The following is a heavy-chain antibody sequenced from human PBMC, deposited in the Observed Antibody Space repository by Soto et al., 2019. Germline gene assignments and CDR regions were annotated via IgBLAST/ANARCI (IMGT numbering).Heavy chain of an antibody. D-gene: IGHD6-13*01. V-gene: IGHV1-69*13. CDR1: GGTFSSYA. Sequence: ASVKVSCKASGGTFSSYAISWVRQAPGQGLEWMGGIIPIFGTANYAQKLQGRVTITADESTSTAYMELSSLRSEDTAVYYCARVIAAAGTGYYYYYMDVWGKGTTVTVSS. CDR3: ARVIAAAGTGYYYYYMDV. J-gene: IGHJ6*03. CDR2: IIPIFGTA.